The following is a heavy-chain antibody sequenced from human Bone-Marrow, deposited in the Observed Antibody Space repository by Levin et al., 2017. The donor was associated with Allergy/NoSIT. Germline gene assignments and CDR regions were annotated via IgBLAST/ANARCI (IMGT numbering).Heavy chain of an antibody. J-gene: IGHJ6*02. CDR1: GFTFSDYY. V-gene: IGHV3-11*01. Sequence: GGSLRLSCAASGFTFSDYYMSWIRQAPGKGLEWISCISSSGSIIYYADSVKGRFTISRDNAKNSLYLQMNSLRAEDTAVYYCARDETARRVQLWSQYGMDVWGQGTTVTVSS. D-gene: IGHD5-18*01. CDR2: ISSSGSII. CDR3: ARDETARRVQLWSQYGMDV.